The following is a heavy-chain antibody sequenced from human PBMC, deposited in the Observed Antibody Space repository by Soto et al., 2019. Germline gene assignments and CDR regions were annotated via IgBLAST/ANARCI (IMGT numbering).Heavy chain of an antibody. Sequence: QVQLVESGGGVVQPGRSLRLSCAASGFTFSSYAMHWVRQAPGKGLEWVAVISYDGSNKYYAYSVKGRFTISRDNSKKTLYLQMNSLRAEDTAVYYCARDRRLWGSGRGGMDVWGQGTTVTVSS. J-gene: IGHJ6*02. CDR2: ISYDGSNK. CDR3: ARDRRLWGSGRGGMDV. D-gene: IGHD3-10*01. V-gene: IGHV3-30-3*01. CDR1: GFTFSSYA.